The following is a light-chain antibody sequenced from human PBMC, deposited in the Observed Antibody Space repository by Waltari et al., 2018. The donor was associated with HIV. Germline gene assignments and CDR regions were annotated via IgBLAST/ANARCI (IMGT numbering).Light chain of an antibody. Sequence: QSVLTQPPSASGTPGQRVTISCSGSSSNVGNNYVYWYQQLPGTAPKLLISINNQRPSGVPDRCSASKSGTSASLAISGLRFEDEADYYCAALDDSLIDQVVCGGGTKLTVL. CDR3: AALDDSLIDQVV. CDR1: SSNVGNNY. J-gene: IGLJ2*01. V-gene: IGLV1-47*01. CDR2: INN.